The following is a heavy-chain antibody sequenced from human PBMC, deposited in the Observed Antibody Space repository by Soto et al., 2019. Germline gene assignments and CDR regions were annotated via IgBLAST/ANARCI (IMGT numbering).Heavy chain of an antibody. V-gene: IGHV4-34*01. CDR1: GGSFSGFY. D-gene: IGHD1-26*01. Sequence: PSETLSLTCAVFGGSFSGFYWSWIRQPPGKALEWIGEINHSGSTNYNPSLKSRVTISVDTSKNQFSLKVTSVTAADTAVYYCARGYSAVGAYWGQGTLVTVSS. CDR3: ARGYSAVGAY. J-gene: IGHJ4*02. CDR2: INHSGST.